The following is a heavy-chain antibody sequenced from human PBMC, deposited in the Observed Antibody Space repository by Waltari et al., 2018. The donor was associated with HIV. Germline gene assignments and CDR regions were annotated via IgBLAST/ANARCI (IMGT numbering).Heavy chain of an antibody. J-gene: IGHJ5*02. CDR3: ARTSDGVRGALPPETVDP. D-gene: IGHD3-10*01. CDR1: GYTFTNYW. V-gene: IGHV5-51*03. Sequence: EVQLVQSGAEVKKPGESLKISCMGSGYTFTNYWIGWVRQMPGKGLEWMGIIYPDDSDTKYSPSFQGQVTISADKSISTAYLQWSSLKASDTAMYYCARTSDGVRGALPPETVDPWGQGTLVTVSS. CDR2: IYPDDSDT.